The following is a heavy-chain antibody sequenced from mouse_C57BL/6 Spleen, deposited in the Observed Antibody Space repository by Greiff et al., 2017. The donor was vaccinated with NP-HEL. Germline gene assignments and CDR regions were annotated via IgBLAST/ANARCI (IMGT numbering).Heavy chain of an antibody. CDR1: GYTFTSYW. CDR3: ARSFGGKEYFDY. J-gene: IGHJ2*01. CDR2: IDPSDSYT. D-gene: IGHD1-1*01. V-gene: IGHV1-50*01. Sequence: VKLQQPGAELVKPGASVKLSCKASGYTFTSYWMQWVKQRPGQGLEWIGEIDPSDSYTNYNQKFKGKATLTVDTSSSTAYMQLSSLTSEDAAVYSCARSFGGKEYFDYWGQGTTLTVSS.